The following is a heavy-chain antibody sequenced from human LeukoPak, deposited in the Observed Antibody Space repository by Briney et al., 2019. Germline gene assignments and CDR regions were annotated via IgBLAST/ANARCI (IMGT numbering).Heavy chain of an antibody. Sequence: SETLSLTCAVYGGSFSGYIWGWIRQAPGKGLEWIGEINHSGSTNYNPSLKSRLTISVDTSKNQFSLKLSSVTAADTAVYYCARGAVAGKTPLDYWGQGTLVTVSS. V-gene: IGHV4-34*01. CDR2: INHSGST. D-gene: IGHD6-19*01. CDR1: GGSFSGYI. J-gene: IGHJ4*02. CDR3: ARGAVAGKTPLDY.